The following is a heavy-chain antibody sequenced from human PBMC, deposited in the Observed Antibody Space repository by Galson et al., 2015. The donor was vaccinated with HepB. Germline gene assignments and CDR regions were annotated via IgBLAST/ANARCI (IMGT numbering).Heavy chain of an antibody. CDR1: GFTVSSNY. CDR3: ARVGGISTPEGDCSGGSCYEVWGYYFDY. V-gene: IGHV3-53*01. D-gene: IGHD2-15*01. J-gene: IGHJ4*02. CDR2: IYSGGST. Sequence: SLRLSCAASGFTVSSNYMSWVRQAPGKGLEWVSVIYSGGSTYYADSVKGRFTISRDNSKNTLYLQMNSLRAEDTAVYYCARVGGISTPEGDCSGGSCYEVWGYYFDYWGQGTLVTVSS.